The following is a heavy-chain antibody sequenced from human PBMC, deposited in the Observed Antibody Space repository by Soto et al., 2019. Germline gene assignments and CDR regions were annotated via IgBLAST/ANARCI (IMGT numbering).Heavy chain of an antibody. D-gene: IGHD3-22*01. Sequence: PGGSLRLSCAASGFTFSSYTMAWVRQAPGKGLEWVSAISDSGGSPYYADSVQGRFTISRDNSKNTLFLQMNSLRAEDTAVYYCAKLENFMIVIKYWGQGTLVTVSS. CDR3: AKLENFMIVIKY. CDR1: GFTFSSYT. CDR2: ISDSGGSP. V-gene: IGHV3-23*01. J-gene: IGHJ4*02.